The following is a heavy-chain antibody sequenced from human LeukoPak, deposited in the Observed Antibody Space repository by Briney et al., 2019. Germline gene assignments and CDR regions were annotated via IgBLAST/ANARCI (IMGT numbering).Heavy chain of an antibody. V-gene: IGHV4-39*01. J-gene: IGHJ4*02. CDR2: IFHGGAT. Sequence: SETLSLTRTLSLASLSSNSHNSDWIRQPPGKGLESIGCIFHGGATYYNPSLQSRATISVDTSKNQFSLKLTSVTAADTAVYYCARRPKQPGFWSGYVVCWGQGTLVTVSS. D-gene: IGHD3-3*01. CDR3: ARRPKQPGFWSGYVVC. CDR1: LASLSSNSHN.